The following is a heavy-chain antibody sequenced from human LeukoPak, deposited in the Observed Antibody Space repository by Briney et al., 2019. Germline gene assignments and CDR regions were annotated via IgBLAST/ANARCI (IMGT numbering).Heavy chain of an antibody. CDR3: AQQVGYCSSGSCYFTY. D-gene: IGHD2-15*01. Sequence: GGSLRLSCAASGFTFSSYAMSWVRQAPGKGLEWVSAISGSGGSTYYADSVKGRFTISRDKSKNTLSLQMNSLRAEDTAVYYCAQQVGYCSSGSCYFTYWGQGTLVTVSS. V-gene: IGHV3-23*01. CDR2: ISGSGGST. J-gene: IGHJ1*01. CDR1: GFTFSSYA.